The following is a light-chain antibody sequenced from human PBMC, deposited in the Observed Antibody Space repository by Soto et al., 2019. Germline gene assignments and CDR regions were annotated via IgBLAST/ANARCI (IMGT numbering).Light chain of an antibody. CDR3: GTWDNSLSAVV. J-gene: IGLJ2*01. Sequence: SVLTQPPSVSAAPGQKVTISCSGSSSNIGNNYVSWYQQLPGTAPKLLIYENNKRPSGIPDRFSGSKSGTSATLGITGLQTGDEADYYCGTWDNSLSAVVFGGGTKLTVL. V-gene: IGLV1-51*02. CDR1: SSNIGNNY. CDR2: ENN.